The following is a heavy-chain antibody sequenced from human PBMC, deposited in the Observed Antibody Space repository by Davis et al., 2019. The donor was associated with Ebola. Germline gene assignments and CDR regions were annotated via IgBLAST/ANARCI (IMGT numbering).Heavy chain of an antibody. D-gene: IGHD5-12*01. Sequence: HSQTLSLTCAIPGDSVSASTAWNWIRPSPSRGLEWLGRTYYSPKWFHDYAVSVKSRITINPDTSENQFSLQLNSVTPEDTAVYYCARGWLRTGLDYWGQGTLVTVSS. V-gene: IGHV6-1*01. CDR3: ARGWLRTGLDY. J-gene: IGHJ4*02. CDR1: GDSVSASTA. CDR2: TYYSPKWFH.